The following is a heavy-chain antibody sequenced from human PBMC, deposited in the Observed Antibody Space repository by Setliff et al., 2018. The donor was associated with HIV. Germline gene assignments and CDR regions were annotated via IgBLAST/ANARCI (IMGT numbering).Heavy chain of an antibody. J-gene: IGHJ4*02. CDR3: ARELVGATLAYFDY. D-gene: IGHD1-26*01. V-gene: IGHV4-59*02. CDR2: FFYSGST. CDR1: GDSVSGYY. Sequence: PSETLSLTCAVSGDSVSGYYWSWIRQPPGKALEWIGSFFYSGSTSYNSSLKSRVSMSVDTSKNQFSLRPSSVTAADTAVYYCARELVGATLAYFDYWGQGTLVTVSS.